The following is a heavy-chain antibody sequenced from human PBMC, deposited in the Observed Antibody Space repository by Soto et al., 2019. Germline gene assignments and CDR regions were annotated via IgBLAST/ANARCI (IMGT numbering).Heavy chain of an antibody. D-gene: IGHD1-20*01. CDR2: ISCDGSNK. CDR3: ARDPYKQPNYFDY. J-gene: IGHJ4*02. CDR1: VFTFISYA. Sequence: PGWSLRLSCASSVFTFISYAMHWVRQAPGKGLEWVAVISCDGSNKYYADSVKGRFTISRDNSKNTLYLQMNSLRAEDTAVYYCARDPYKQPNYFDYWGQGTLVTVSS. V-gene: IGHV3-30-3*01.